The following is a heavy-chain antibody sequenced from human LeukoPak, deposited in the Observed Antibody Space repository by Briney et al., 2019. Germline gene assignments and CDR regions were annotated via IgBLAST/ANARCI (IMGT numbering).Heavy chain of an antibody. CDR2: IYTSGST. V-gene: IGHV4-61*02. D-gene: IGHD3-3*01. CDR1: GGSISSGSYY. CDR3: ARTTITIFGVAIIPHYFDY. Sequence: PSQTLSLTCTVSGGSISSGSYYWSWSRQPAGKGLEWIGRIYTSGSTNYNPSLKSRVTISVDTSKNQFSLKLSSVTAADTTVYYCARTTITIFGVAIIPHYFDYWGQGTLVTVSS. J-gene: IGHJ4*02.